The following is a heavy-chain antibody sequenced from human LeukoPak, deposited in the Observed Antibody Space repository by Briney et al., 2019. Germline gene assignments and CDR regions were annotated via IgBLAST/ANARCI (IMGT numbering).Heavy chain of an antibody. V-gene: IGHV3-11*04. J-gene: IGHJ4*02. Sequence: GGSLRLSCAASGFTFSDYYMSWIRQAPGKGLEWVSYISSSGNTNYYADSVKGRFTISRDNSNSTLYLHMNSLRADDTAVYYCARGAKGKLETKNDYWGQGALVTVSS. D-gene: IGHD1-7*01. CDR3: ARGAKGKLETKNDY. CDR2: ISSSGNTN. CDR1: GFTFSDYY.